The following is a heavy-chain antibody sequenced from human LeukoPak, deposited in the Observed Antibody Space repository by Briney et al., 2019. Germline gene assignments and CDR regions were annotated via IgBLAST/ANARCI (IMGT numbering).Heavy chain of an antibody. CDR2: IFYSGST. J-gene: IGHJ3*02. V-gene: IGHV4-59*01. CDR3: AREREAGTTFGGEGGPSDAFDI. D-gene: IGHD1-7*01. Sequence: PSETLSLTRTVSGGSISSYYWSWIRQPPGKGLEWLGFIFYSGSTNYNPSLKSRVTISVATSKNQFSLKLSSVTAADTAVYYCAREREAGTTFGGEGGPSDAFDIWGQGTMVTVSS. CDR1: GGSISSYY.